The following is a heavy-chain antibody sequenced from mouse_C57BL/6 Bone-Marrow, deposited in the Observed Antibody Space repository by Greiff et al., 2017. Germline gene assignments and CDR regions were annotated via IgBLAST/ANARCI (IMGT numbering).Heavy chain of an antibody. CDR2: INPNNGGT. V-gene: IGHV1-26*01. J-gene: IGHJ1*03. Sequence: VQLQQSGPELVKPGASVKISCKASGYTFTDYYMNWVKQSHGKSLEWIGDINPNNGGTSYNQKFKGKATLTVDKSSSTAYMELRSLTSEDSAVYYCARRGFITTVVATSHWYFDVWGTGTTVTVSS. CDR3: ARRGFITTVVATSHWYFDV. CDR1: GYTFTDYY. D-gene: IGHD1-1*01.